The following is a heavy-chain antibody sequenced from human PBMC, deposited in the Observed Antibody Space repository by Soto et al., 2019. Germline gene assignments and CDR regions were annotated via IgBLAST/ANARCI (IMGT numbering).Heavy chain of an antibody. V-gene: IGHV4-30-4*01. Sequence: SETLSLTCTVSGGSISIGDYYWSWIRQPPGKGLEWIGYIYYSGSTYYNPSLKSRVTISVDTSKNQFSLKLSSVTAADTAVYYCASGYYDILTGRDTKYYFDYWGQGALVTVSS. CDR3: ASGYYDILTGRDTKYYFDY. J-gene: IGHJ4*02. CDR1: GGSISIGDYY. D-gene: IGHD3-9*01. CDR2: IYYSGST.